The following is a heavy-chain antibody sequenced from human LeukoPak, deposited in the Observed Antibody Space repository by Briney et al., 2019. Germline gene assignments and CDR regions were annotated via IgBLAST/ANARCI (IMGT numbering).Heavy chain of an antibody. V-gene: IGHV1-69*13. J-gene: IGHJ3*02. D-gene: IGHD4-17*01. CDR3: ATSTVTSMTPDAFGI. CDR1: GGTFSSYA. Sequence: GASVKVSDTASGGTFSSYAISWVRQAPGQGLEWMGGIIPIFGTANYAQKFQGRVTITADESTSTAYMELSSLRSEDTAVYYCATSTVTSMTPDAFGISGQGTMVTVSS. CDR2: IIPIFGTA.